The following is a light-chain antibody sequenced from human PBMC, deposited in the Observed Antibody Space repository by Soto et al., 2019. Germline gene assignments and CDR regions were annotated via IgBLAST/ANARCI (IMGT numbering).Light chain of an antibody. V-gene: IGLV2-8*01. CDR3: SSYAGSNIYV. CDR1: SSDVGGYHY. J-gene: IGLJ1*01. CDR2: EVS. Sequence: SVVSHPPSACVSPGPSVPLSCNGTSSDVGGYHYVSWYQQHPGKAPKLMIYEVSKRPSGVPDRFSGSKSGNTASLTVSGLQAEDEADYYCSSYAGSNIYVFGTGTKVTVL.